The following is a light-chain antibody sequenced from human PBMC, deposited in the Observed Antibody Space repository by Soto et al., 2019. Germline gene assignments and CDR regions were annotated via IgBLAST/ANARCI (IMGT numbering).Light chain of an antibody. CDR2: AAS. J-gene: IGKJ1*01. V-gene: IGKV1-39*01. CDR3: HQSYSTPWT. CDR1: QSISSY. Sequence: DIQMTQSPSSLSASVGDRVTITCRASQSISSYLNLYQQKPGKAPKLLSYAASSLHSGVPSRFSGSGSGTDFTLTISSLQPEDFATYYGHQSYSTPWTFGQGTKVEIK.